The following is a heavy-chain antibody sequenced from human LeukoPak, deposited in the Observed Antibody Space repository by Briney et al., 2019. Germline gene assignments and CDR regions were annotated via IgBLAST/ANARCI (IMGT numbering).Heavy chain of an antibody. D-gene: IGHD2-2*01. CDR3: TIYCITTSCYENFDC. CDR2: IRSNTDGGTT. J-gene: IGHJ4*02. Sequence: GGSLRLSCAGSGFTFNNAWMSWVRQAPGKGLEWVGRIRSNTDGGTTDYAAPVKGRFTLSRDDSENTLYLQMNSLKTEDTAVYYCTIYCITTSCYENFDCWGQGTLVTVSS. V-gene: IGHV3-15*01. CDR1: GFTFNNAW.